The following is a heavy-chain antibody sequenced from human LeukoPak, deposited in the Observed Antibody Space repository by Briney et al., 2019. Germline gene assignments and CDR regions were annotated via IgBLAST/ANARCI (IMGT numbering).Heavy chain of an antibody. D-gene: IGHD6-19*01. CDR2: IYYSGST. CDR1: GGSISSYY. J-gene: IGHJ4*02. V-gene: IGHV4-59*01. Sequence: PSETLSLTCTVSGGSISSYYWSGSRPPPGKGLECIGYIYYSGSTNYTPSLKSRVTISVDTSKNQFSLKLSSVTAADTAVYYCARDTYSSGWYRVDYWGQGTLVTVSS. CDR3: ARDTYSSGWYRVDY.